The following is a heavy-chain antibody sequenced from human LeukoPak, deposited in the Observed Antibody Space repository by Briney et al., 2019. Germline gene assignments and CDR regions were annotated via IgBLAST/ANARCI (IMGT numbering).Heavy chain of an antibody. D-gene: IGHD2-15*01. Sequence: GGSLRLSCAASGFTVSNNYMSWVRQAPGKGLEWVSVIYSGGSTYYADSVKGRFTISRDNAKNSLYLQMNSLRAEDTAVYYCARDRDVEDGMDVWGQGTTVTVSS. CDR1: GFTVSNNY. CDR2: IYSGGST. V-gene: IGHV3-53*01. J-gene: IGHJ6*02. CDR3: ARDRDVEDGMDV.